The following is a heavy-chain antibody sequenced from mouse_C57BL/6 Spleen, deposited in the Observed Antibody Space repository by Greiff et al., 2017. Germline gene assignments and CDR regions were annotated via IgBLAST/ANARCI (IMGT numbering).Heavy chain of an antibody. J-gene: IGHJ3*01. CDR1: GYTFTDYN. D-gene: IGHD4-1*01. V-gene: IGHV1-22*01. CDR3: ARGLANWDWFAY. CDR2: INPNNGGT. Sequence: VQLQQSGPELVKPGASVKMSCKASGYTFTDYNMHWVKQSHGKSLEWIGYINPNNGGTSYNQKFKGKATLTVNKSSSTAYMELRSLTSEDSAVYYCARGLANWDWFAYWGQGTLVTVSA.